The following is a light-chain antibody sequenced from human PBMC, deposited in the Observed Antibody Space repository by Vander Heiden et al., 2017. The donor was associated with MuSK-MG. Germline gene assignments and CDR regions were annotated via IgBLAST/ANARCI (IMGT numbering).Light chain of an antibody. V-gene: IGLV3-21*04. Sequence: LTQPPSVSVAPGKTARITCGGNNIGSKSVHWYQQKPGQAPGMVIYYDSDRPSGIPERFSGSNSGNTATLTISRVEAGDEADYYCQVWDSSSDHVVFGGGTKLTVL. J-gene: IGLJ2*01. CDR2: YDS. CDR1: NIGSKS. CDR3: QVWDSSSDHVV.